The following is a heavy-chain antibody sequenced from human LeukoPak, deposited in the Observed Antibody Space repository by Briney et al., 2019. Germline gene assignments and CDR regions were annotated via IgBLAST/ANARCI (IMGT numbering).Heavy chain of an antibody. CDR3: ARGPLGGEAFDI. Sequence: SEXXSLTCTISGASLTNHYWNWIRQAAGTGPEYIGRIFHTGTTNYNPSLTSRGTMSMETSKNQFSLKLTSLTAADTAVYYCARGPLGGEAFDIWGQGTMVSVSS. J-gene: IGHJ3*02. CDR2: IFHTGTT. V-gene: IGHV4-4*07. CDR1: GASLTNHY. D-gene: IGHD3-10*01.